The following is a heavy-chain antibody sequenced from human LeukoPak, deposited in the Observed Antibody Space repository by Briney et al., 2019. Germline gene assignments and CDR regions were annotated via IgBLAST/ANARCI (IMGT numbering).Heavy chain of an antibody. D-gene: IGHD3-16*01. CDR1: GSSISSGGYY. V-gene: IGHV4-30-2*01. J-gene: IGHJ4*02. Sequence: PSETLSLTCTVSGSSISSGGYYWSWIRQPPGKGLEWIGYIYHSGSTYYNPSLKSRVTISVDTSKNQFTLKLSSVTAADTAVYYCARGRYGWLPFDYWGQGTLVTVSS. CDR2: IYHSGST. CDR3: ARGRYGWLPFDY.